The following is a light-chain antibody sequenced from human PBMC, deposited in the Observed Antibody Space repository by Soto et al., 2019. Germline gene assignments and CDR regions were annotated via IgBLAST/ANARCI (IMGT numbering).Light chain of an antibody. J-gene: IGLJ2*01. CDR2: DVN. CDR3: TSWTTSTTMI. V-gene: IGLV2-14*03. Sequence: QSALTQPASVSGSPGQSITISCTGTRSDIGAYNFVSWYQQHPGKAPKLILYDVNIRPSGVSYRFSGCKSGNTASLTISGLQAEDEADYYCTSWTTSTTMIFGGGTKLTVL. CDR1: RSDIGAYNF.